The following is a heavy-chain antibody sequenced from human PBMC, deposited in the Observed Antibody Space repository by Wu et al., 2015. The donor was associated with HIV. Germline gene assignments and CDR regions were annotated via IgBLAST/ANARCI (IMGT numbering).Heavy chain of an antibody. D-gene: IGHD6-13*01. Sequence: QVQLQESGPGLVKPSETLSLTCTVSGGSISSYCWSWIRQPPGKGLEWIGYIYYSGSTNYNPSLKSRVTISVDTSKNQFSLKLSSVTAADTAVYYCARLGIAAAWHAFDIWGQGTMVTVSS. CDR2: IYYSGST. CDR3: ARLGIAAAWHAFDI. J-gene: IGHJ3*02. V-gene: IGHV4-59*08. CDR1: GGSISSYC.